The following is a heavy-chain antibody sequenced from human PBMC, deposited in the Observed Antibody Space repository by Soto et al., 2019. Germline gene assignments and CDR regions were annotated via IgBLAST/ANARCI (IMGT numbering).Heavy chain of an antibody. CDR1: GGSISSGGYY. Sequence: SETLSLTCTVSGGSISSGGYYWSWIRQHPGKGLEWIGYIYYSGSTYYNPSLKSRVTISVDTSKNQLSLKLSSVTAADTAVYYCARDREGYCSGGSCLLRDYYYMDVWGKGTTVTVSS. CDR2: IYYSGST. CDR3: ARDREGYCSGGSCLLRDYYYMDV. J-gene: IGHJ6*03. V-gene: IGHV4-31*03. D-gene: IGHD2-15*01.